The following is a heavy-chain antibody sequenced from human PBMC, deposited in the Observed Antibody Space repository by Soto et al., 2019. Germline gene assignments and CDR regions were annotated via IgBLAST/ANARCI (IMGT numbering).Heavy chain of an antibody. J-gene: IGHJ5*02. CDR1: GYTFTSYG. V-gene: IGHV1-18*01. D-gene: IGHD3-10*01. Sequence: ASVKVSCKASGYTFTSYGSSWVRQAPGQGLEWMGWINTYNGNTNHAQKLQGRVTMTTDTSTSTAYMELRSLRSDDTAVYYCARGVGSGTYYNQYNWFDPWGQGTLVTVSS. CDR3: ARGVGSGTYYNQYNWFDP. CDR2: INTYNGNT.